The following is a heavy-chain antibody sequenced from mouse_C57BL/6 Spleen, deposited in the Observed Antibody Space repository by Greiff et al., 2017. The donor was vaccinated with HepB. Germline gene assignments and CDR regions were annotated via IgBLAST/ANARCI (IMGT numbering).Heavy chain of an antibody. CDR3: AREIAY. Sequence: VQLQQSGPELVKPGASVKISCKASGYSFTSYYIHWVKQRPGQGLERIGWIYPGSGNTKYNEKFKGKATLTADTSSSTAYMQLSSLTSEDSAVYYCAREIAYWGQGTLVTVSA. CDR1: GYSFTSYY. V-gene: IGHV1-66*01. CDR2: IYPGSGNT. J-gene: IGHJ3*01.